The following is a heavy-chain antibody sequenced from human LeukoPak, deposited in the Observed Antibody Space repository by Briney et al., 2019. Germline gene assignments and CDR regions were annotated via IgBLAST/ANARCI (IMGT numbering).Heavy chain of an antibody. CDR1: GGSISSSNW. V-gene: IGHV4-4*02. Sequence: SGTLSLTCAVSGGSISSSNWWSWVRQPPGKGLEWIGEIYHSGSTNYNPSLKSRVTISVDKSKNQFSLKLSSVTAADTAVYYCARVLQYFDWLFVFDYWGQGTLVTVSS. CDR3: ARVLQYFDWLFVFDY. J-gene: IGHJ4*02. D-gene: IGHD3-9*01. CDR2: IYHSGST.